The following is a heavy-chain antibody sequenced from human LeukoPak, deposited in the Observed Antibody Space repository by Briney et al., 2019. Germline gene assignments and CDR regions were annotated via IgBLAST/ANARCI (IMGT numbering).Heavy chain of an antibody. Sequence: PGGSLRLSCAGSGFTFSSYAMSWVRQAPGKGLEWVSSISNSGGRTHYADSVKGRFTISRDNSTNTLYLQMNSLRAEDTAVYYCAKDFQRYFYDSSGYSYYFDYWGQGTLVTVSS. V-gene: IGHV3-23*01. CDR2: ISNSGGRT. CDR3: AKDFQRYFYDSSGYSYYFDY. CDR1: GFTFSSYA. D-gene: IGHD3-22*01. J-gene: IGHJ4*02.